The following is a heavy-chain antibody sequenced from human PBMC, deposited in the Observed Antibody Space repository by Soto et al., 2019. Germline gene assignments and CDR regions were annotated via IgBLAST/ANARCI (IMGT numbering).Heavy chain of an antibody. CDR1: GGSISSGGYY. CDR3: ARCSTSRYDAFDI. J-gene: IGHJ3*02. Sequence: PSETLSLTCTVSGGSISSGGYYWSWIRQHPGKGLEWIGYIYYIGSTYYNPSLKSRVTISVDTSKNQFSLKLSSVTAADTAVYYCARCSTSRYDAFDIWGQGTMVTVSS. D-gene: IGHD2-2*01. CDR2: IYYIGST. V-gene: IGHV4-31*03.